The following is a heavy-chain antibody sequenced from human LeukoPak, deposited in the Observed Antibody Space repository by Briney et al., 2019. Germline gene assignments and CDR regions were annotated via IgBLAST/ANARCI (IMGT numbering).Heavy chain of an antibody. D-gene: IGHD1-1*01. CDR1: GVTFSSYA. Sequence: SVKVSCKVSGVTFSSYAISWVRQTPGQGLEWMGRIIPILGIANYAQKFQGRVTITADKSTSTAYMELSSLRSEDTAVYYCARDFPGATGFDPWGPGTLVTVSS. J-gene: IGHJ5*02. CDR2: IIPILGIA. V-gene: IGHV1-69*04. CDR3: ARDFPGATGFDP.